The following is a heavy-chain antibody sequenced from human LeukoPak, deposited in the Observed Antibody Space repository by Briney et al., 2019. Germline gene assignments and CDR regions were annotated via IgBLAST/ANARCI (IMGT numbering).Heavy chain of an antibody. D-gene: IGHD5-18*01. J-gene: IGHJ5*02. CDR2: ISYDGSNK. CDR1: GFTFSSYA. V-gene: IGHV3-30-3*01. Sequence: GGSLRLSCAASGFTFSSYAMHWVRQAPGKGLEWVAVISYDGSNKYYADSVKGRFTISRDNSKNTLYLQMNSLRAEDTAVYYCARVGTAMVKFLEGEWFDPWGQGTLVTVSS. CDR3: ARVGTAMVKFLEGEWFDP.